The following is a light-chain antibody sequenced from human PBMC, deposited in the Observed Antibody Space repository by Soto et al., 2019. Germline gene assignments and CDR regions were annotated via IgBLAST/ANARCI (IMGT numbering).Light chain of an antibody. CDR2: DVS. CDR1: SSDVGGSNY. CDR3: GSYTSSSTLHV. Sequence: QSALTQPASVSGSPGQSITISCTGTSSDVGGSNYVSWYQQHPGKAPKLMIYDVSNRPSGVSARFSGSKSGNTASLTISGLQTEDEADYYCGSYTSSSTLHVFGTGTKLTVL. J-gene: IGLJ1*01. V-gene: IGLV2-14*01.